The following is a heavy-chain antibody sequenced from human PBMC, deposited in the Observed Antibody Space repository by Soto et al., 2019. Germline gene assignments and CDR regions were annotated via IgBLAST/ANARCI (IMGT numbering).Heavy chain of an antibody. J-gene: IGHJ4*02. CDR3: AKPIGGLFFDS. V-gene: IGHV3-23*01. Sequence: PGGSLRISCVASGFTLSNYAMAWVRQAPGKRLEWVSLIGGRGGTTKYADSVKGRFSISRDDSKTTLYLQMDTLEVEDTAIYYCAKPIGGLFFDSWGQGTLVNGSS. CDR2: IGGRGGTT. CDR1: GFTLSNYA.